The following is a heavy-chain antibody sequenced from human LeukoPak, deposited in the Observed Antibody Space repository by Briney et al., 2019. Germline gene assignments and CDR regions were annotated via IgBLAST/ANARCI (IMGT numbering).Heavy chain of an antibody. CDR3: ARGSNWGDY. D-gene: IGHD7-27*01. V-gene: IGHV4-39*07. CDR1: GGSISSSSYY. J-gene: IGHJ4*02. CDR2: IYYSGTN. Sequence: PSETLSLTCTVSGGSISSSSYYWGWIRQPPGKGLEWIGNIYYSGTNNYNPSLKGRVTMSVDTSKNQFSLKLSSVTAADTAVYYCARGSNWGDYWGQGTLVTVSS.